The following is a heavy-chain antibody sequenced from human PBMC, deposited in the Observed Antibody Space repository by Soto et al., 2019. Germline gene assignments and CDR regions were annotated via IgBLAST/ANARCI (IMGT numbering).Heavy chain of an antibody. Sequence: PGESLKISCKGSGYGFTSYWIGWVRQMPGKGLEWMGIIFPGDSDTRYSPSCQGQVTMSADKSISTAYLQWSSLKASDTAMYYCGRQAYSSGYYSNDYWCHGTLVTVSA. D-gene: IGHD3-22*01. CDR3: GRQAYSSGYYSNDY. CDR1: GYGFTSYW. CDR2: IFPGDSDT. V-gene: IGHV5-51*01. J-gene: IGHJ4*01.